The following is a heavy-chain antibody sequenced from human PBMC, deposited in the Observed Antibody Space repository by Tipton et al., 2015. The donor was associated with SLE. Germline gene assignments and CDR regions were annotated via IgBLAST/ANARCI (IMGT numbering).Heavy chain of an antibody. CDR3: ASGLLWFGESGLDY. D-gene: IGHD3-10*01. V-gene: IGHV4-38-2*01. CDR1: GYSISSGYY. Sequence: TLSLTCAVSGYSISSGYYWGWIRQPPGKGLEWIGYIYTSGSTNYNPSLKSRVTISVDTSKNQFSLKLSSVTAADTAVYYCASGLLWFGESGLDYWGQGTLVTVSS. CDR2: IYTSGST. J-gene: IGHJ4*02.